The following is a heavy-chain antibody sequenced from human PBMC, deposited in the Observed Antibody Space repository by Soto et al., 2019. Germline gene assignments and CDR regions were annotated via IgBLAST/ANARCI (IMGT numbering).Heavy chain of an antibody. Sequence: EVQLVESEGGLVQPGGSLRLSWAASGFTFSYDCMHWVRQAPGQGLVSLSRIHSDGSSTTYADSVKGRFTISRDNAKNTLYLQMNSMRAEETAVYYCARGDRGAFDLWGQGTMVTVSS. J-gene: IGHJ3*01. D-gene: IGHD2-21*02. CDR2: IHSDGSST. V-gene: IGHV3-74*02. CDR3: ARGDRGAFDL. CDR1: GFTFSYDC.